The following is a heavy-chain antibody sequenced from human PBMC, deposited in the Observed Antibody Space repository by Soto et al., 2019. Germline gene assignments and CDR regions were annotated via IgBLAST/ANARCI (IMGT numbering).Heavy chain of an antibody. CDR1: GFTFNTYA. J-gene: IGHJ4*02. CDR3: ARISSSSCTDY. V-gene: IGHV3-23*01. CDR2: ISADGAGT. D-gene: IGHD6-13*01. Sequence: LRLSCAASGFTFNTYAMNWVRQAPGKGLEWVSAISADGAGTYYADSVKGRFTISRDNSKNTSSLQMNSLRAEDTAILYCARISSSSCTDYWGQGTLVTVSS.